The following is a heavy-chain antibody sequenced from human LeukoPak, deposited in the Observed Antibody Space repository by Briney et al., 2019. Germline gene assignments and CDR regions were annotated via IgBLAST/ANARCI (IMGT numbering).Heavy chain of an antibody. CDR1: GFTFTNYA. D-gene: IGHD6-13*01. CDR3: AKGWSYYLDN. V-gene: IGHV3-23*01. J-gene: IGHJ4*02. CDR2: ISESGGST. Sequence: GGSLRLSCAASGFTFTNYAMSWVRQAPGKGLEWVSTISESGGSTNYADSVKGRFTISRDNSKNTLYLQMNSLRAEDTALYYCAKGWSYYLDNWGQGTLVTVSS.